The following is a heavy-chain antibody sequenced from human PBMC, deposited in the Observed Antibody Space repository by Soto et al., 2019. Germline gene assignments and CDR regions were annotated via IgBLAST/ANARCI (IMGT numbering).Heavy chain of an antibody. CDR3: ARDPCSGGSCYSFSFDY. CDR2: INAGNGNT. J-gene: IGHJ4*02. D-gene: IGHD2-15*01. Sequence: ASVNVYCKASGYTFTGYYMHWVRQAPGERLEWMGWINAGNGNTKYSQKFQGRVTITRDTSASTAYMELSSLRSEDTAVYYCARDPCSGGSCYSFSFDYWGQGTLVTVSS. V-gene: IGHV1-3*01. CDR1: GYTFTGYY.